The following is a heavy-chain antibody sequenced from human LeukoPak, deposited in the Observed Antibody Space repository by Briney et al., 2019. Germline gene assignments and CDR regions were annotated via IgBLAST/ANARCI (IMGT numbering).Heavy chain of an antibody. V-gene: IGHV3-23*01. J-gene: IGHJ4*02. CDR2: ISGSGGST. CDR3: AKDLQPGRIVVVPAAISALDDFDY. D-gene: IGHD2-2*02. Sequence: GGSLRLSCAASGFTFSSYAMSWVRRAPGKGLEWVSAISGSGGSTYYADSVKGRFTISRDNSKNTLYLQMNSLRAEDTAVYYCAKDLQPGRIVVVPAAISALDDFDYWGQGTLVTVSS. CDR1: GFTFSSYA.